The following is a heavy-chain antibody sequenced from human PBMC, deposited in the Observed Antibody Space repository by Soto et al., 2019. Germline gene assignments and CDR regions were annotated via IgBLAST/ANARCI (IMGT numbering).Heavy chain of an antibody. CDR2: ISGSGITI. Sequence: QVQLVESGGGLVKHGGSLRLSCAASGFTFSDYYMSWIRQAPGKGLEWVSYISGSGITISYADSVKGRFTISRDNAKNSLYLQMSSLRADDTAMYYCARPLEASTSSASVYWGQGSLVTVSS. CDR1: GFTFSDYY. CDR3: ARPLEASTSSASVY. D-gene: IGHD6-6*01. V-gene: IGHV3-11*01. J-gene: IGHJ4*02.